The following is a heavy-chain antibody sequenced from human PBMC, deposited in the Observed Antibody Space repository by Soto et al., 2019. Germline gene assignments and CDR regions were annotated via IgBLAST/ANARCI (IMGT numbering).Heavy chain of an antibody. CDR3: ERDMADYCGRDCPQYYFEY. Sequence: ASVKVSCKASGYTFTSYAMHWVRQAPGQRLEWMGWINAGNGNTKYSQKFQGRVTITRDTSASTAYMELSSLRSEDKAVYYCERDMADYCGRDCPQYYFEYWGQGTLVTVSS. CDR2: INAGNGNT. J-gene: IGHJ4*02. D-gene: IGHD2-21*02. V-gene: IGHV1-3*01. CDR1: GYTFTSYA.